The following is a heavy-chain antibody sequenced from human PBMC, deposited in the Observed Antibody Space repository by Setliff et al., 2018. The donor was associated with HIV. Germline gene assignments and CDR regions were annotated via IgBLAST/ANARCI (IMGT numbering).Heavy chain of an antibody. CDR2: INVGNGNT. V-gene: IGHV1-18*01. CDR1: GYTFLNYG. CDR3: ARDKGPPPVVHLDY. D-gene: IGHD3-10*02. Sequence: ASVKVSCKASGYTFLNYGISWVRQTPGRGLEWMAWINVGNGNTKTARKFQGRVALTTDTSTSTAYMELRSLRSDDTAMYYCARDKGPPPVVHLDYWGQGTLVTVSS. J-gene: IGHJ4*02.